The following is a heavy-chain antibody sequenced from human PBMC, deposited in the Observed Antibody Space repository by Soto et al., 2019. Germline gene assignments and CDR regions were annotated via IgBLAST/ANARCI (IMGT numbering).Heavy chain of an antibody. CDR2: IYPGDSDT. V-gene: IGHV5-51*01. CDR1: GYSFTGYW. CDR3: ASQEMATKNVDAFDI. D-gene: IGHD5-12*01. J-gene: IGHJ3*02. Sequence: GAAVKISCKGSGYSFTGYWIGWVRQMPGKGLEWMGIIYPGDSDTRYSPSFQGQVTISADKSISTAYLQWSSLKASDTAMYYCASQEMATKNVDAFDIWGQGTMVTVS.